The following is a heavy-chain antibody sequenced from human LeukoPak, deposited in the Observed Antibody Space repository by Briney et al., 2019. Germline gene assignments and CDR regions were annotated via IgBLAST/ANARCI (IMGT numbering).Heavy chain of an antibody. CDR3: VVYFDWLFGVDY. Sequence: PGGSLRLSCAASGFTVSSNYISWVRQAPGKGLEWDSVIYSGGSTYYADSVKGRFTISRDNSKNTLYLQMNSLRAEDTAVYYCVVYFDWLFGVDYWGQGTLVTVSS. V-gene: IGHV3-53*01. D-gene: IGHD3-9*01. J-gene: IGHJ4*02. CDR1: GFTVSSNY. CDR2: IYSGGST.